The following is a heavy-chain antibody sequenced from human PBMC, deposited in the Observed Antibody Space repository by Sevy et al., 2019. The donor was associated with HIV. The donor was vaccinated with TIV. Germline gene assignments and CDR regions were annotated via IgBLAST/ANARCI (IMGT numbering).Heavy chain of an antibody. CDR1: GGTFSTSP. D-gene: IGHD3-22*01. Sequence: SVKVSCKASGGTFSTSPINWVRQAPGQGLEWMGGIIPLFGTTKYAQKFQGRVRIIADESTSTAFLEMNNLRSEDTAVYYCARTDYYDSSGYFYFDYWGQGTLVTVSS. V-gene: IGHV1-69*13. CDR3: ARTDYYDSSGYFYFDY. CDR2: IIPLFGTT. J-gene: IGHJ4*02.